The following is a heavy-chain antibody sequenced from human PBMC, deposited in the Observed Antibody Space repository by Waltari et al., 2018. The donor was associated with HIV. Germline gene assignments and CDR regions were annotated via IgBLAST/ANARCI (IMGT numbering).Heavy chain of an antibody. Sequence: EVQLVESGGGLVKPGGSLKLSCAASRFTFSSAWMSWVRQAPGKGREWVGRIKSKSHGGTTDYAAPVKGRFTISRDDSKDTLYLQMNSLKTEDTAVYYCTTSMGGSYYGRDYWGQGTLVTVSS. CDR2: IKSKSHGGTT. CDR3: TTSMGGSYYGRDY. CDR1: RFTFSSAW. D-gene: IGHD1-26*01. J-gene: IGHJ4*02. V-gene: IGHV3-15*01.